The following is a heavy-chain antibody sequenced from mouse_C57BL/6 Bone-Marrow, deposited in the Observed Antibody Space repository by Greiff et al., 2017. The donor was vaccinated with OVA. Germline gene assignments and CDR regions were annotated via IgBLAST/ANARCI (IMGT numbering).Heavy chain of an antibody. D-gene: IGHD1-1*01. Sequence: VKLMESGAELARPGASVKLSCKASGYTFTSYGISWVKQRTGQGLEWIGEIYPRSGNTYYNEKFKGKATLTADKSSSTAYMELRSLTSEDSAVYFCAILITTVVARAMDYWGQGTSVTVSS. J-gene: IGHJ4*01. CDR1: GYTFTSYG. CDR3: AILITTVVARAMDY. CDR2: IYPRSGNT. V-gene: IGHV1-81*01.